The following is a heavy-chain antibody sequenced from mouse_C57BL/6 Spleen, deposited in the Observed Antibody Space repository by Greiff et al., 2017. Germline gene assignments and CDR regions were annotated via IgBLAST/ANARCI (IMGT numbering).Heavy chain of an antibody. CDR2: INPNNGGT. CDR1: GYTFTDYY. Sequence: VQLQQSGPELVKPGASVKISCKASGYTFTDYYMNWVKQSHGKSLEWIGDINPNNGGTSYNQKFKGKATLTVDKSSSTAYMELRSLTSEDSAVYYCARRDSSGYRNYYYAMDYWGQGTSVTVSS. D-gene: IGHD3-2*02. J-gene: IGHJ4*01. CDR3: ARRDSSGYRNYYYAMDY. V-gene: IGHV1-26*01.